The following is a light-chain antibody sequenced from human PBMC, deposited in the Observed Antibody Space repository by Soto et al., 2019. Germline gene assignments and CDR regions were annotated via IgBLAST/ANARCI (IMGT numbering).Light chain of an antibody. CDR2: DVS. CDR3: QSYDISLHNYV. Sequence: QSALTQPRSVSGSPGQSVTISCTGTSSDVGRYNFVSWYQQHPGKAPKLIVYDVSTRPSGVPDRFSGSKSGTSASLAITRLQAEDEADYYCQSYDISLHNYVFGTGTKLTVL. CDR1: SSDVGRYNF. J-gene: IGLJ1*01. V-gene: IGLV2-11*01.